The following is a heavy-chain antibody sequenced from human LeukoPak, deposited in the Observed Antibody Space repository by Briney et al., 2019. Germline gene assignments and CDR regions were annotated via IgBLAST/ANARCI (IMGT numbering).Heavy chain of an antibody. D-gene: IGHD3-10*01. V-gene: IGHV3-74*01. Sequence: GGSLTLSCTVSGFVFRNYYMHWVRQAPGKGLVWVSHINADGIITSHADSVKGRFTISRDNAKSTLYLQMNSLRPEDTAVYYCARGGVPASQDSWGQGTLVTVSS. CDR2: INADGIIT. CDR1: GFVFRNYY. J-gene: IGHJ5*02. CDR3: ARGGVPASQDS.